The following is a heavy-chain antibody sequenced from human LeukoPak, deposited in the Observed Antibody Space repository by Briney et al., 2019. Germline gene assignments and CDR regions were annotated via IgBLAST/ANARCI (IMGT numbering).Heavy chain of an antibody. J-gene: IGHJ4*02. V-gene: IGHV4-39*07. CDR1: GGSISSSSYY. CDR2: IYYSGST. CDR3: ARDPVDDSSGYHLPPPQGFDY. Sequence: SETLSLTCTVSGGSISSSSYYWGWIRQPPGKGLEWIGSIYYSGSTYYNPSLKSRVTISVDTSKNQFSLKLSSVTAADTAVYYCARDPVDDSSGYHLPPPQGFDYWGQGTLVTVSS. D-gene: IGHD3-22*01.